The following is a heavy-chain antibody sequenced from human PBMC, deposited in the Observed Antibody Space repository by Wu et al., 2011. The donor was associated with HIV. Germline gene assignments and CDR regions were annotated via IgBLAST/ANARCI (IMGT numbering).Heavy chain of an antibody. CDR3: ARSDYYDTSGYYYVYNWFDP. J-gene: IGHJ5*02. V-gene: IGHV1-69*05. Sequence: QVQLLQSGAEVKKPGSSVKVSCKASGGTFSSYVISWVRQAPGQGLEWMGGIIPIFGTGKYAQKFRGRVTITTDESTRTVSMELSSLRSEDSAVYYCARSDYYDTSGYYYVYNWFDPGAREPWSPSPQ. CDR1: GGTFSSYV. CDR2: IIPIFGTG. D-gene: IGHD3-22*01.